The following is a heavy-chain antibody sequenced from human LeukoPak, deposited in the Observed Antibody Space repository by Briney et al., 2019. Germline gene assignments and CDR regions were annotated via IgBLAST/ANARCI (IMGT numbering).Heavy chain of an antibody. CDR3: ASGYSSGWYEYYFDY. Sequence: PSETLSLTCTVSGGSISSYYWSWIRQPPGKGLEWIGYIYYSGSTNYNPSLKSRVTISVDTSKNQFSLKLSSVTAADTAVYYCASGYSSGWYEYYFDYWGQGTLVTVSS. V-gene: IGHV4-59*12. CDR1: GGSISSYY. J-gene: IGHJ4*02. D-gene: IGHD6-19*01. CDR2: IYYSGST.